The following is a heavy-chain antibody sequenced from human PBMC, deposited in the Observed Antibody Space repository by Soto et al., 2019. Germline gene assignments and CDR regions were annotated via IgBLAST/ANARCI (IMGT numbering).Heavy chain of an antibody. CDR2: ITSDGSHK. Sequence: PGGSLRLSCAASGFTFSTYGMHWVRQAPGKGLEWVAIITSDGSHKYYVDFVKGRFTISRDNSKNTLYLQMNSLTSEDTAVYYCAKGRDMDVWGQGSTVTVS. CDR3: AKGRDMDV. CDR1: GFTFSTYG. J-gene: IGHJ6*02. V-gene: IGHV3-30*18.